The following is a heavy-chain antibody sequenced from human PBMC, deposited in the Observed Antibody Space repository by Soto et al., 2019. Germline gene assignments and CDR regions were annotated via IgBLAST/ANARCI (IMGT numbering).Heavy chain of an antibody. V-gene: IGHV1-18*01. J-gene: IGHJ6*02. CDR3: ARDLPTIDV. CDR2: IRAYNGNT. Sequence: QVQLVQSGAEVKKPGASVKVSCKASGYTFTSYGISWVRQAPGQGLEWMGWIRAYNGNTNYAQKLQGRVTMTTDTSPSTAYRELRSLRSVDSAVYYCARDLPTIDVWGQGTTVTVSS. CDR1: GYTFTSYG.